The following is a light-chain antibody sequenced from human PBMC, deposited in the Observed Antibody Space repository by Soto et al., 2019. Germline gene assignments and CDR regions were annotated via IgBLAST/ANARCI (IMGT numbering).Light chain of an antibody. CDR1: SSNIGAGYD. J-gene: IGLJ2*01. CDR3: QSYDNRLSAVI. V-gene: IGLV1-40*01. CDR2: VYN. Sequence: QSVLTQPPSVSGAPGQRVTISCTGSSSNIGAGYDVHWYQQLPGTTPKLLIYVYNNRPSGVPDRFSGSKSGTSASLTITGRQAEDEADYYCQSYDNRLSAVIFGGGTKLTVL.